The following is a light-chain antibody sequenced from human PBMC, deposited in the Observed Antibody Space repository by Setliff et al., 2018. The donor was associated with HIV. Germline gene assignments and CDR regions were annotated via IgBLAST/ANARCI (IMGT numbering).Light chain of an antibody. J-gene: IGLJ1*01. Sequence: QSALTQPASVSGSPGQSITISCTGTRSDVGGYSLVSWFQQHPGEAPTLMLYEVSKRPSGVSDRFSGSKSGNTASLTISGLRAEDEADYYCQSYDSMLSGYVFGTGTKVTVL. CDR2: EVS. V-gene: IGLV2-23*02. CDR3: QSYDSMLSGYV. CDR1: RSDVGGYSL.